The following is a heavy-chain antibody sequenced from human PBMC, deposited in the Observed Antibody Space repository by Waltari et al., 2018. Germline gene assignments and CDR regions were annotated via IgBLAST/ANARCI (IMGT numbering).Heavy chain of an antibody. CDR1: GASLTTYY. CDR3: ARVHGSESPLSWGTDV. Sequence: QVQLQESGPGLMKPSETLSLSCTVSGASLTTYYWSWIRQPPGKGLEYIGYIHDSGDTNYSPSLRSRVSMSIDTSKNQFSLKVSSVTAADSAVYYCARVHGSESPLSWGTDVWGQGTAVTVSS. J-gene: IGHJ6*02. CDR2: IHDSGDT. V-gene: IGHV4-59*01.